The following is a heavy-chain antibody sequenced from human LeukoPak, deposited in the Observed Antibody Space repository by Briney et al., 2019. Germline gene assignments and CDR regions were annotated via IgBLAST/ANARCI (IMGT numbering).Heavy chain of an antibody. CDR2: IYYSGST. V-gene: IGHV4-39*01. CDR1: GGSISSSSYY. CDR3: ARHFWGPDTAMVNNGMDV. J-gene: IGHJ6*02. Sequence: PSETLSLTCPVSGGSISSSSYYWGWLLQPPGKGLEWFGSIYYSGSTYYNPSLKSRVTISVDTSKNQFSLKLSSVTAADTAVYYCARHFWGPDTAMVNNGMDVWGQGTTVTVSS. D-gene: IGHD5-18*01.